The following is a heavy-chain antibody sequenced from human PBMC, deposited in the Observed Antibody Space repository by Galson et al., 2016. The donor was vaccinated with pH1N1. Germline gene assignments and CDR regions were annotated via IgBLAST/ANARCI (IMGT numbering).Heavy chain of an antibody. Sequence: SVKVSCKASGYRFSGYYIHWVRQAPGQGLEWMGRINPSSGGTKFAPKFQGRVILTRDTSITTAYMEVGALSSDDAAVYYCARDLYGGFQLPSYCYSALDVWGQGTTVTVSS. CDR2: INPSSGGT. V-gene: IGHV1-2*06. CDR3: ARDLYGGFQLPSYCYSALDV. CDR1: GYRFSGYY. J-gene: IGHJ6*01. D-gene: IGHD4/OR15-4a*01.